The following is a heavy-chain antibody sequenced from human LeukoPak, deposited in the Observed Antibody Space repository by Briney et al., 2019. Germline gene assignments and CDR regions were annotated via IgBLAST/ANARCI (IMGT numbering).Heavy chain of an antibody. CDR3: AREGVGATLDY. D-gene: IGHD1-26*01. CDR1: GFTFSSYS. J-gene: IGHJ4*02. V-gene: IGHV3-48*04. Sequence: PGGSLRLSCAASGFTFSSYSMNWVRQAPGKGLEWVSYISSSSSTIYYADSVKGRFTISRDNAKNSLYLQMNSLRAEDTAVYYCAREGVGATLDYWGQGTLVTVSS. CDR2: ISSSSSTI.